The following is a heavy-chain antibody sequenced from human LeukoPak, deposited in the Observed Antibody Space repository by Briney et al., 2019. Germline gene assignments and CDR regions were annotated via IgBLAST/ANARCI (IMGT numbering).Heavy chain of an antibody. CDR2: ISSSSPTI. V-gene: IGHV3-48*01. D-gene: IGHD1-26*01. J-gene: IGHJ4*02. Sequence: PGGSLRLSCAASGFTFSSYSMNSVRQAPGKGLEWVSYISSSSPTIYYADSVKGRFTISRDNAKNSLYLQMNSLRAEDTAVYYCARVTNSGDEWEPPASLDHWGQGTLVTVSS. CDR3: ARVTNSGDEWEPPASLDH. CDR1: GFTFSSYS.